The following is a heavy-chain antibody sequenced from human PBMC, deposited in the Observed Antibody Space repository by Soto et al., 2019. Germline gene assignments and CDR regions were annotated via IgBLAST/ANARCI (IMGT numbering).Heavy chain of an antibody. J-gene: IGHJ3*02. CDR3: AKDRRSWGTEAFDI. V-gene: IGHV3-9*01. CDR2: ISWNSGSI. D-gene: IGHD3-16*01. CDR1: GFTFDDYA. Sequence: EVQLVESGGGLVQPGRSLRLSCAASGFTFDDYAMHWVRQAPGKGLEWVSGISWNSGSIGYADSVKGRFTISRDNAKNSLYLQMNSLRAEDTALYYCAKDRRSWGTEAFDIWGQGTMVTVSS.